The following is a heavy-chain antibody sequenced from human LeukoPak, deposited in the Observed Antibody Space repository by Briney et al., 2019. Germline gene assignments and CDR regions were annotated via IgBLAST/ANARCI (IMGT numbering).Heavy chain of an antibody. CDR3: ARDLSLDY. J-gene: IGHJ4*02. Sequence: SETLSLTCTVSGGSISSYYWSWIRQPPGKGLEWIGYIYYSGSTNYSPSLKSRVTISVDTSENQFFLKLSSVTAADTAVYYCARDLSLDYWGQGTLVTVSS. CDR1: GGSISSYY. V-gene: IGHV4-59*01. CDR2: IYYSGST.